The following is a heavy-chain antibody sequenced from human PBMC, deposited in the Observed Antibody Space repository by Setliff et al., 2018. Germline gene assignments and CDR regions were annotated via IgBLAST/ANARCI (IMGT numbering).Heavy chain of an antibody. CDR3: AKDQFYGGSCYAPMYSLDY. D-gene: IGHD2-15*01. Sequence: LRLSCAASGFTFSTYALSWVRQAPGKGLEWVSCISGSGDNTHYADSVKGRFTISRDNSKNTLFLQMNSLRVEDTAVYYCAKDQFYGGSCYAPMYSLDYWGQGSLVTVSS. V-gene: IGHV3-23*01. CDR2: ISGSGDNT. CDR1: GFTFSTYA. J-gene: IGHJ4*02.